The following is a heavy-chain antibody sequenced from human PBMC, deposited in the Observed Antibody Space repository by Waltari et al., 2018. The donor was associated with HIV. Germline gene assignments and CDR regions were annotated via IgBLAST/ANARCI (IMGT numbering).Heavy chain of an antibody. CDR2: VSSDGNST. J-gene: IGHJ4*02. D-gene: IGHD3-3*01. CDR1: GFTFSSYW. CDR3: ARSLYYDFWGAYPPDY. Sequence: EVKLVESGGRLVQPRGSLRLSCVASGFTFSSYWRHWVRQAPGKGLVWISRVSSDGNSTVYADSVKGRSTISRDNAKNTLFLQMNSLRVEDTAVYFCARSLYYDFWGAYPPDYWGQGTRVTVSS. V-gene: IGHV3-74*03.